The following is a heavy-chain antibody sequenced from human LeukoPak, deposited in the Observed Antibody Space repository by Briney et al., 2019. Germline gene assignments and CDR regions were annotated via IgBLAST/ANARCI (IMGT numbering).Heavy chain of an antibody. CDR3: ARSNQSGRTDY. J-gene: IGHJ4*02. V-gene: IGHV3-7*03. CDR1: ELIFDTYW. CDR2: INRDGGET. Sequence: GGPLRLFCTACELIFDTYWMSGVRQAPGKGLEGVANINRDGGETYYVDSVRGRFTISRDNARNSLYLQMSSLRVDDTAIYYCARSNQSGRTDYWGQGTLVTVSS. D-gene: IGHD1-1*01.